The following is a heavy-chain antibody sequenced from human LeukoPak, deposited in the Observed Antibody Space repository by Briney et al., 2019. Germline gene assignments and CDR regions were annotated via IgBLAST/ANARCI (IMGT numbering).Heavy chain of an antibody. J-gene: IGHJ6*03. CDR1: GFNVSSNY. CDR2: ISSSSSYI. D-gene: IGHD3-16*01. V-gene: IGHV3-21*01. Sequence: GGSLRLSCAASGFNVSSNYMSWVRQAPGKGLEWVSSISSSSSYIYYADSVKGRFTISRDNAKNSLYLQMNSLRAEDTAVYYCARYARAKGGEYYYYMDVWGQGTTVTVSS. CDR3: ARYARAKGGEYYYYMDV.